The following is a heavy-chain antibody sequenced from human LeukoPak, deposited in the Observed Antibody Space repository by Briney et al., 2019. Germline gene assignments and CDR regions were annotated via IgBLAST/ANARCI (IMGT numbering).Heavy chain of an antibody. J-gene: IGHJ6*03. D-gene: IGHD2/OR15-2a*01. V-gene: IGHV3-7*01. Sequence: GGSLRLSCAASGFTFSTYWMSWVRQAPGKGLEWVANIRQDGSEQYYMDSVKGRFTISRDNAKDSLFLQMNSLRAKDTAVYYCARVAVIYYYYMEVWGKGTTVTVSS. CDR3: ARVAVIYYYYMEV. CDR1: GFTFSTYW. CDR2: IRQDGSEQ.